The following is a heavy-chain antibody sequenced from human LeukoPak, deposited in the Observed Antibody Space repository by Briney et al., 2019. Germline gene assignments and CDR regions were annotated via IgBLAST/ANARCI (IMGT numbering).Heavy chain of an antibody. Sequence: GGSLRLSCAASGFTFSSYSMNWVRQAPGKGPEWVSSISSSSSYIYYADSVKGRFTISRDNAKNSLYLQMNSLRAEDTAVYYCARDKRVGATYNAFDIWGQGTMVTVSS. J-gene: IGHJ3*02. CDR1: GFTFSSYS. V-gene: IGHV3-21*01. CDR2: ISSSSSYI. CDR3: ARDKRVGATYNAFDI. D-gene: IGHD1-26*01.